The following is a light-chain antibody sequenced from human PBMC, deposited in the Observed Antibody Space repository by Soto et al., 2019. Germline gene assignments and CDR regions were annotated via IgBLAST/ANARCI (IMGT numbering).Light chain of an antibody. CDR2: AAF. CDR1: QSISNY. CDR3: QQSYSTPRT. V-gene: IGKV1-39*01. Sequence: DIQMTQSPSSLSASVGDRVTITCRASQSISNYLNWYQQRPGKAPKLLIYAAFSLQSGVPSRFSGSGSGTHVTLTISSLQPEDFATYYCQQSYSTPRTFGQGTKVEIK. J-gene: IGKJ1*01.